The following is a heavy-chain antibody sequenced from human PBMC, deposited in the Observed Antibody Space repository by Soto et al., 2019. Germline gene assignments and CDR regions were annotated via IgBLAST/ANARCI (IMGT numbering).Heavy chain of an antibody. D-gene: IGHD6-6*01. CDR2: TYYRSKWYN. Sequence: SRTRSLTCAISRDSVSSNSAGWGWIRQSPWSGLEWLGRTYYRSKWYNDYAVSVKSRITISPDTSKNQFSLQLNSLTPEDTAVYYCESCSRSTSRLDYWGQGTLVTVSS. CDR1: RDSVSSNSAG. V-gene: IGHV6-1*01. J-gene: IGHJ4*02. CDR3: ESCSRSTSRLDY.